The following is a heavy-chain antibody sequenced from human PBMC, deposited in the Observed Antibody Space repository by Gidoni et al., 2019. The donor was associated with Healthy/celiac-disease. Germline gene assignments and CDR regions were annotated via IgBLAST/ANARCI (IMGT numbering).Heavy chain of an antibody. CDR3: ARVHYFGSGTYGGYFDP. D-gene: IGHD3-10*01. CDR2: IYTSGST. V-gene: IGHV4-61*02. CDR1: GDSISSASHY. Sequence: QVQLQESGPGLVKPSQTLSLTCTVSGDSISSASHYWRWVRQPAGKRLEWIGHIYTSGSTNYNPSLKSRVTISADTSENQFSLRLSSVTAADTAVYYCARVHYFGSGTYGGYFDPWGQGSLVTVSS. J-gene: IGHJ5*02.